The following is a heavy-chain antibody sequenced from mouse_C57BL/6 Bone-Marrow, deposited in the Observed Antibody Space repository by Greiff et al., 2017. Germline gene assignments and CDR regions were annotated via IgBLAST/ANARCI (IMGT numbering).Heavy chain of an antibody. CDR2: FYPGSGSI. J-gene: IGHJ3*01. Sequence: VQLQQSGAELVKPGASVKLSCKASGYTFTEYTIHWVKQRSGQGLEWIGWFYPGSGSIKYNEKFKDKATLTADKSSSTVYMELSRLTSEDSAVYFCARHEPLYYYGSSPWFAYWGQGTLVTVSA. CDR1: GYTFTEYT. V-gene: IGHV1-62-2*01. D-gene: IGHD1-1*01. CDR3: ARHEPLYYYGSSPWFAY.